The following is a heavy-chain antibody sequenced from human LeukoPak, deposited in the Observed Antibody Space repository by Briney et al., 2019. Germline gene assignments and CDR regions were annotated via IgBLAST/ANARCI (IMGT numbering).Heavy chain of an antibody. V-gene: IGHV1-2*02. CDR1: GYTFTSYA. J-gene: IGHJ4*02. Sequence: ASVKVSCKASGYTFTSYAMNWVRQAPGQGLEWMGWINPNSGGTNYAQKFQGRVTMTRDTSISTAYMELSRLRSDDTAVYYCARDFDIVVVPAAPHFDYWGQGTLVTVSS. CDR2: INPNSGGT. D-gene: IGHD2-2*01. CDR3: ARDFDIVVVPAAPHFDY.